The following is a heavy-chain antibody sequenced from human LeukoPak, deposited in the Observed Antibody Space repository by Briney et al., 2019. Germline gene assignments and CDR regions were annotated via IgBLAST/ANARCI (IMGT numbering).Heavy chain of an antibody. CDR3: AKTGVLRYMRGAFDI. D-gene: IGHD3-9*01. CDR2: IYYSGST. V-gene: IGHV4-39*07. Sequence: SETLSLTCTVSGGSISSSSYYWGWIRQPPGKGLEWIGSIYYSGSTYYNPSLKSRVTISVDTSKNQFSLKLSSVTAADTAVYYCAKTGVLRYMRGAFDIWGQGTMVTASS. CDR1: GGSISSSSYY. J-gene: IGHJ3*02.